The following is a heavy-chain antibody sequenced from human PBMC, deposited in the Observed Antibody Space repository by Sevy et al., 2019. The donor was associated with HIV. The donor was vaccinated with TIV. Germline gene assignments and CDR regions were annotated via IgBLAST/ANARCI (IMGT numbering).Heavy chain of an antibody. J-gene: IGHJ4*02. CDR1: GGSITSLY. V-gene: IGHV4-59*08. CDR3: AGENAWSRGYS. CDR2: IYYNGNT. D-gene: IGHD6-19*01. Sequence: SETLSLTCTVSGGSITSLYWGWIRQPPGKGLEWMANIYYNGNTNYNPSLRSRVTISLDTSKNQFSLRLSSVTAADTAIYYCAGENAWSRGYSWGQGTLVTVSS.